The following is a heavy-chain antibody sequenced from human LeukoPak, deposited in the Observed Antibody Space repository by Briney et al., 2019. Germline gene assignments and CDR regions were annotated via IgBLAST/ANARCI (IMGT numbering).Heavy chain of an antibody. D-gene: IGHD3-22*01. Sequence: PSETLSLTCAVYGGSFSGYYWSWIRQPPGKGLEWIGEINHSGGTNYNPSLKSRVTISVDTSKNQFSLKLSSVTAADTAVYYCARLNYYDSSGYYHPYYYYYMDVWGKGTTVTVSS. CDR3: ARLNYYDSSGYYHPYYYYYMDV. J-gene: IGHJ6*03. V-gene: IGHV4-34*01. CDR1: GGSFSGYY. CDR2: INHSGGT.